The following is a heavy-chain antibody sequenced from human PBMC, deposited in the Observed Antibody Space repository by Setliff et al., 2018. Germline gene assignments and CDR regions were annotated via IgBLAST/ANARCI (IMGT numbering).Heavy chain of an antibody. V-gene: IGHV4-39*01. CDR2: ISYSGTP. Sequence: SETLSLTCTVSDDSFTSSRYYWGWIRQAPGSGLEWIGSISYSGTPYYNSSVESRVTISIDTSRNQFSLELRSVTVADTATYYCVRPGGTTVVARHFDYWGSGILVTVSS. CDR1: DDSFTSSRYY. D-gene: IGHD2-15*01. CDR3: VRPGGTTVVARHFDY. J-gene: IGHJ4*01.